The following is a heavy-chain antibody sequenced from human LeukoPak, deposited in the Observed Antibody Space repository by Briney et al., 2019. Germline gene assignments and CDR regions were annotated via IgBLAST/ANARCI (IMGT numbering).Heavy chain of an antibody. Sequence: GGSLRLSCAASGFTFSSYAMSWVRQAPGRGLEWVSAISGSGGSTYYADSVKGRFTISRDNSKNTLYLQMNSLRAEDTAVYYCAKAPDPVPDAFDIWGQGTMVTVSS. CDR2: ISGSGGST. D-gene: IGHD6-6*01. CDR3: AKAPDPVPDAFDI. J-gene: IGHJ3*02. V-gene: IGHV3-23*01. CDR1: GFTFSSYA.